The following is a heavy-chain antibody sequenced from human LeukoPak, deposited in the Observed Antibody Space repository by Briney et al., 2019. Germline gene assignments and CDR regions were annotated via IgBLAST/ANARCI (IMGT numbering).Heavy chain of an antibody. V-gene: IGHV4-34*01. Sequence: SETLSLTCAVYGDSFSDYYWSWIRQRPGKGPEWIGEINHSGTTNSHPSLKSRVTISADTSKNQVSLKLASVTAADTAVYYCAGEEAAQDFDAFHIWGQGTMVTVSS. J-gene: IGHJ3*02. CDR3: AGEEAAQDFDAFHI. CDR2: INHSGTT. D-gene: IGHD3-10*01. CDR1: GDSFSDYY.